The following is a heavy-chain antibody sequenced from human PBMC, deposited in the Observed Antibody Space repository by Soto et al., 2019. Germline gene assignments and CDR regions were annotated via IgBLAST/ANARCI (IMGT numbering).Heavy chain of an antibody. V-gene: IGHV3-21*01. CDR2: ISSSSSYI. Sequence: EVQLVESGGGLVKPGGSLRLSCAASGFTFSSYSMNWVRQAPGKGLEWVSSISSSSSYIYYADSVKGRFTISRDNAKNSLYLQMNSLRAEDTAVYYCARDPRDPGAPNAFDIWGQGTMVTVSS. J-gene: IGHJ3*02. CDR3: ARDPRDPGAPNAFDI. CDR1: GFTFSSYS.